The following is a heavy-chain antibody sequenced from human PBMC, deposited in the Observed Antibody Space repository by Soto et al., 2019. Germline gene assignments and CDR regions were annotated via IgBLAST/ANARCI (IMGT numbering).Heavy chain of an antibody. J-gene: IGHJ6*02. V-gene: IGHV4-34*01. CDR3: ARGGKTYDFWSGRRGMDV. Sequence: SETLSLTCAVYGGSFSGYYWSWIRQPPGKGLEWIGEINHSGSTNYNPSLKSRVTISVDTSKNQFSLKLSSVTAADTAVYYCARGGKTYDFWSGRRGMDVWGQGTTVTVSS. CDR1: GGSFSGYY. D-gene: IGHD3-3*01. CDR2: INHSGST.